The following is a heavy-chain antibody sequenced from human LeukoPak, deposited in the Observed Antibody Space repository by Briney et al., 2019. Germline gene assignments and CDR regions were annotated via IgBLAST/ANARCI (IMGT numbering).Heavy chain of an antibody. CDR2: INPSGGST. Sequence: ASVKVSCKASGYTFTSYHMHWVRQAPGQGLEWMGIINPSGGSTSYAQKFQGRVTMTRDTSTSTVYMELSSLRSEDTAVYYCARAIRFLEWLYFGPYFYYGMDVWGQGTTVTVSS. CDR1: GYTFTSYH. V-gene: IGHV1-46*01. J-gene: IGHJ6*02. CDR3: ARAIRFLEWLYFGPYFYYGMDV. D-gene: IGHD3-3*01.